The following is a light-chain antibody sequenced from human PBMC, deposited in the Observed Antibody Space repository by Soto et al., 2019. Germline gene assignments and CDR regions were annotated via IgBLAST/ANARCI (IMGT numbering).Light chain of an antibody. J-gene: IGLJ2*01. CDR2: EVT. V-gene: IGLV2-14*01. CDR3: SSYTSSSTV. CDR1: SSDVGGYKY. Sequence: QSVLTQPASVSGSPGQSITISCTGTSSDVGGYKYVSWYQQHPGKAPKLMIYEVTNRPSGVSNRFSGSKSGNTASLTISGLQAEDEADYYCSSYTSSSTVFGGGTKVTVL.